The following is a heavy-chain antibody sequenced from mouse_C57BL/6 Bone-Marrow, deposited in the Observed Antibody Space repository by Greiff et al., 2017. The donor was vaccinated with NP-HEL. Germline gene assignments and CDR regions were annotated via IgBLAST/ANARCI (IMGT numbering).Heavy chain of an antibody. V-gene: IGHV1-76*01. CDR2: IYPGSGNT. D-gene: IGHD2-1*01. Sequence: QVQLQQSGAELVRPGASVKLSCKASGYTFTDYYINWVKQRPGQGLEWIARIYPGSGNTYYNEKFKGKATLTAEKSSSTAYMQLSSLTSEDSAVYFCARGWGNYLAWFAYWGQGTLVTVSA. J-gene: IGHJ3*01. CDR1: GYTFTDYY. CDR3: ARGWGNYLAWFAY.